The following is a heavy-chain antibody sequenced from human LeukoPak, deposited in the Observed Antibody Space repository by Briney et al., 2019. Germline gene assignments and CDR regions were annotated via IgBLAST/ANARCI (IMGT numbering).Heavy chain of an antibody. CDR1: GDSIRNGGHY. J-gene: IGHJ5*02. D-gene: IGHD6-13*01. CDR2: IYDGIYT. CDR3: AREVEAAGRGFDP. Sequence: KSSETLSLTCTVSGDSIRNGGHYWGWIRQYPGKGLEWVGFIYDGIYTYYQPSLRGRLTISVDTSKNQLSLKMTSVTAADTAVYYCAREVEAAGRGFDPWGQGTLVTVCS. V-gene: IGHV4-31*03.